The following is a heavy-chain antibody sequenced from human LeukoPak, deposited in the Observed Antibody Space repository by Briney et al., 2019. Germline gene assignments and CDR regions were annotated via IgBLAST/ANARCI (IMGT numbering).Heavy chain of an antibody. D-gene: IGHD2-15*01. J-gene: IGHJ4*02. CDR3: ARDAHCSGGSCYTDY. Sequence: GGSLRLSCAASGFTVSSNYMSWVRQAPGKGLEWVSVIYSGASTYYADSVKGRFTISRDNSKNTLYLQMNSLRAEDTAVYYCARDAHCSGGSCYTDYWGQGTLVTVSS. CDR2: IYSGAST. V-gene: IGHV3-53*01. CDR1: GFTVSSNY.